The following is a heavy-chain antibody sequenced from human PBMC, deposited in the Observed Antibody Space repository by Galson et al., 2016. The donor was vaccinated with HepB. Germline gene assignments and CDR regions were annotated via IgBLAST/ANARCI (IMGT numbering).Heavy chain of an antibody. CDR2: INAVNGDT. V-gene: IGHV1-3*01. CDR1: GYTFTSFA. Sequence: SVKVSCKASGYTFTSFAMHWVRQAPGQRLEWMGWINAVNGDTKYSQNFQGRVTITRDTSASTAYMELSSLRFEDTAIYYCARDPGLGQPLLYWGQGTLVTVSS. J-gene: IGHJ4*02. D-gene: IGHD2-21*02. CDR3: ARDPGLGQPLLY.